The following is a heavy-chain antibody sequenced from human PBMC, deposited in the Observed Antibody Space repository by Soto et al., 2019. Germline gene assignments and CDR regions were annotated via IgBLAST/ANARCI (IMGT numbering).Heavy chain of an antibody. D-gene: IGHD1-1*01. Sequence: SETLSLTCTVSGGSISSYYWSWIRQPPGKGLEWIGYIYYSGSTNYNPSLKSRVTISVDTSKNQFSLKLSSVTAADTAVYYCAREYNWNDEGAFDIWGQGTMVTVSS. CDR3: AREYNWNDEGAFDI. CDR2: IYYSGST. V-gene: IGHV4-59*01. J-gene: IGHJ3*02. CDR1: GGSISSYY.